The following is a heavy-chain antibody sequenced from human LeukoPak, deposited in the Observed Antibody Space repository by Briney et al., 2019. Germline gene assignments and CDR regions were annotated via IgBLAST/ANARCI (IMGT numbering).Heavy chain of an antibody. CDR1: GGSISSSGYY. V-gene: IGHV4-39*01. CDR3: ARLYYYGSGSYN. Sequence: SETLSLTCTVSGGSISSSGYYWGWIRQPPGKGLEWIGSIYYSGSTYYNPSLKSRVTISVDTSKNQFSLKLSSVTAADTAVYYCARLYYYGSGSYNWGQGTLVTVSS. D-gene: IGHD3-10*01. CDR2: IYYSGST. J-gene: IGHJ4*02.